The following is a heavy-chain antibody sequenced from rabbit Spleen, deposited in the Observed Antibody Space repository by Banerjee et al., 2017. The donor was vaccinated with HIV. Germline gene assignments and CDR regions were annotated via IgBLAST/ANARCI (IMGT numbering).Heavy chain of an antibody. D-gene: IGHD6-1*01. V-gene: IGHV1S40*01. CDR2: IAGSSSGFT. CDR1: GFSFSSSDY. J-gene: IGHJ6*01. CDR3: ARAGYAGYGYANFRDYYGMDL. Sequence: QSLEESGGDLVKPGASLTLTCTASGFSFSSSDYICWVRQAPGKGLEWISCIAGSSSGFTYSATWAKGRFTCSKTSSTTVTLQMTSLTVADTATYFCARAGYAGYGYANFRDYYGMDLWGQGTLVTVS.